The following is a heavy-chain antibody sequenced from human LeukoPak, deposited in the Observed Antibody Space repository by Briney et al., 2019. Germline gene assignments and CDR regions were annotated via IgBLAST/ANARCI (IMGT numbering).Heavy chain of an antibody. D-gene: IGHD4-17*01. Sequence: SVKVSCKASGGTLSSYAISWVRQAPGQGLEWMGGIIPIFGTANYAQKFQGRVTITADKSTSTAYMELSSLRSEDTAVYYCARGQNYGDYADYWGQGTLVTVSS. J-gene: IGHJ4*02. V-gene: IGHV1-69*06. CDR3: ARGQNYGDYADY. CDR1: GGTLSSYA. CDR2: IIPIFGTA.